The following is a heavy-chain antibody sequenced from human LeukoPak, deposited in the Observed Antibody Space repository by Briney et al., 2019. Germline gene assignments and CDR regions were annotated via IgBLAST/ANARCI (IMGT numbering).Heavy chain of an antibody. D-gene: IGHD5-12*01. Sequence: ASVKVSCKASGGTFSSYAISWVRQAPGQGLEWMGSIIPIFGTANYAQKFQGRVTITTDESTSTDYMELSSLRSEDTAVYYCASRKWLRSLNYFDYWGQGTLVTVSS. J-gene: IGHJ4*02. CDR3: ASRKWLRSLNYFDY. CDR1: GGTFSSYA. CDR2: IIPIFGTA. V-gene: IGHV1-69*05.